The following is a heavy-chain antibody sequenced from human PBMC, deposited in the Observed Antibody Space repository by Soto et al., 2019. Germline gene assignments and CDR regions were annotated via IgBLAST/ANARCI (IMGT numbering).Heavy chain of an antibody. J-gene: IGHJ6*02. CDR1: GYTFTGYY. V-gene: IGHV1-2*04. D-gene: IGHD3-10*01. CDR2: INPNSGGT. Sequence: QVQLVQSGAEVKKPGASVKVSCKASGYTFTGYYMHWVRQAPGQGLEWMGWINPNSGGTNYAQKFQGWVTMTRDTSVRTAYMGLSRLRSDDSAVYYCASGGVMVRGVRSPYYYGMDVWGQGTTVTVSS. CDR3: ASGGVMVRGVRSPYYYGMDV.